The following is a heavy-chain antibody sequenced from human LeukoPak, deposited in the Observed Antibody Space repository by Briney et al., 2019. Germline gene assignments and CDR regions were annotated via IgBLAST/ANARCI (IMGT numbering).Heavy chain of an antibody. CDR3: ARHRSPASYYFDY. Sequence: PSETLSLTCAVYVGSFSGYYWSWIRQPPGKGLEWIGYVYYSGSTSYNPSLKSRVTISIDTSKNQFSLKLSSVTAADTAVYYCARHRSPASYYFDYWGLGTLVTVSS. V-gene: IGHV4-59*08. CDR1: VGSFSGYY. J-gene: IGHJ4*02. CDR2: VYYSGST. D-gene: IGHD3-10*01.